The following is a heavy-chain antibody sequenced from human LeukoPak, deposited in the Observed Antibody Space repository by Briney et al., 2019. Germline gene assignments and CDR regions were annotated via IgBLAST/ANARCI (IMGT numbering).Heavy chain of an antibody. CDR3: ARDLGVAVRPFSLFY. CDR2: INPKSGVT. CDR1: GYTFTGYY. Sequence: ASVTVSCKASGYTFTGYYMHWVRQAPGQGPEGMGWINPKSGVTNYAQKFQGRVTMTSDTSISTAYMNFSRLRSDDTAMYYCARDLGVAVRPFSLFYWGQGTLVTVSS. D-gene: IGHD6-6*01. J-gene: IGHJ4*02. V-gene: IGHV1-2*02.